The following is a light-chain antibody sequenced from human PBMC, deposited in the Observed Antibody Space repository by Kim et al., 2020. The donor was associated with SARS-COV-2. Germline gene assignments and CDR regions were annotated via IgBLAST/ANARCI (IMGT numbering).Light chain of an antibody. Sequence: SPGERATLSCRASQSVSSHLAWYQQKPGQAPRLLIYDASNRATGIPARFSGSGSGTDFTLTISSPEPEDFAVYYCQQRSNWPPITFGQGTRLEIK. CDR3: QQRSNWPPIT. CDR2: DAS. V-gene: IGKV3-11*01. J-gene: IGKJ5*01. CDR1: QSVSSH.